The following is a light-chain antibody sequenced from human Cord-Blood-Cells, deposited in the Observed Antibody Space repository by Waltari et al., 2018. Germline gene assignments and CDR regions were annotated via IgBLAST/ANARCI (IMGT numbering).Light chain of an antibody. Sequence: QSVLTQPPSASGTPGQRATISCSGSSSNTGSNYVYCYQQLPGTAPKLLIYRNNQRPSGVPDRFSGSKSGTSASLAISGLRSEDEADYYCAAWDDSLSGPVFGGGTKLTVL. J-gene: IGLJ3*02. V-gene: IGLV1-47*01. CDR1: SSNTGSNY. CDR3: AAWDDSLSGPV. CDR2: RNN.